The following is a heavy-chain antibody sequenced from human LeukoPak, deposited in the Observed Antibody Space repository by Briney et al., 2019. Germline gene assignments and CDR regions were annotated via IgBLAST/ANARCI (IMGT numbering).Heavy chain of an antibody. CDR3: ATMRLDFWSGYYVRGYYLDY. J-gene: IGHJ4*02. CDR1: GFSLSDYW. Sequence: GGSLRLSCAASGFSLSDYWMGWVRQAPGKGLEWVASIKEYGTEEYYVDSVKGRFTISRDNAKNSLSLQMNSLRAEDTAVYYCATMRLDFWSGYYVRGYYLDYWGQGTLVTVSS. D-gene: IGHD3-3*01. V-gene: IGHV3-7*01. CDR2: IKEYGTEE.